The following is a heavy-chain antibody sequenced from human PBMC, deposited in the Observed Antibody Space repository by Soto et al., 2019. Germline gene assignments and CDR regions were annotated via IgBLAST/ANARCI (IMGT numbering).Heavy chain of an antibody. J-gene: IGHJ4*01. Sequence: EVQLVESGGGFVQPGGSLRLSCAASGLTFSSYSMNWVRQATGKGLEWVSYISSSSSTIYYADAVKRRFTIYRDNAKNSKELQKNSLRDEDTAVDYCARDRGYSSSPLDYWFHGTLVTVSS. CDR3: ARDRGYSSSPLDY. D-gene: IGHD5-18*01. CDR1: GLTFSSYS. CDR2: ISSSSSTI. V-gene: IGHV3-48*02.